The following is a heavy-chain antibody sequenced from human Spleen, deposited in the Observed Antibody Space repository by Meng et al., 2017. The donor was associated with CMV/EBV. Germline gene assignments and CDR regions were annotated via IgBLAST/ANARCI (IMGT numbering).Heavy chain of an antibody. Sequence: ASVKVSCKPSGYPFTDFYLHWVRQAPGQGLQWMGWINPNSGATSYAQNFQARVTMTRDTSIGTVYMELNRLRSDDTAVYFCARESGSETDYYYFYALDVWGQGTTVTVSS. CDR3: ARESGSETDYYYFYALDV. CDR1: GYPFTDFY. V-gene: IGHV1-2*02. D-gene: IGHD1-26*01. CDR2: INPNSGAT. J-gene: IGHJ6*02.